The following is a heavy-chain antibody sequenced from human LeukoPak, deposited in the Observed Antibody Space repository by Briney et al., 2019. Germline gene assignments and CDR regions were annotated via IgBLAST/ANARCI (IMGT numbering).Heavy chain of an antibody. D-gene: IGHD6-19*01. J-gene: IGHJ4*02. V-gene: IGHV4-59*01. CDR1: GGSISSYY. CDR3: ARGTLYRGWSYYLDF. Sequence: SETLSLTCTVSGGSISSYYWSWIRQPPGKGLEWIGYIYYSGSINYNPSLKSRVTISVDTSKNQFSLKLSSVTAADTAVYYCARGTLYRGWSYYLDFWGQGSQVTVSS. CDR2: IYYSGSI.